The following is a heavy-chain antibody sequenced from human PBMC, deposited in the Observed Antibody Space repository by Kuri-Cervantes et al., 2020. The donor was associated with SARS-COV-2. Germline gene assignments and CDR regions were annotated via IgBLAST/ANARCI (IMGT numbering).Heavy chain of an antibody. V-gene: IGHV3-33*03. CDR2: ILYDGTNK. Sequence: LSLTCAASGFTVNTYGMNWVRQAPGKGLEWVAVILYDGTNKHYEDSVTGWFIISRDNSKITLFLHMNRLIAGDTAVYYCAKDRYLWNGEVLVRDNFFDSWGQGALVTVSS. CDR1: GFTVNTYG. CDR3: AKDRYLWNGEVLVRDNFFDS. D-gene: IGHD1-1*01. J-gene: IGHJ5*01.